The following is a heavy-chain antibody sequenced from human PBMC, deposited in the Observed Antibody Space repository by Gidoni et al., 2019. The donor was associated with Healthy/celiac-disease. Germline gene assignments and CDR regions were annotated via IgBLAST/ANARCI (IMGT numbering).Heavy chain of an antibody. CDR1: GSTFSSYS. V-gene: IGHV3-21*01. J-gene: IGHJ3*02. CDR2: ISSSSSYI. Sequence: EVQLVESGGGLVKPGGSLRLSCAASGSTFSSYSMNWVRQAPGKGLEWVSSISSSSSYIYYADSVKGRFTISRDNAKNSLYLQMNSLRAEDTAVYYCASTGYTYGGAFDIWGQGTMVTVSS. D-gene: IGHD5-18*01. CDR3: ASTGYTYGGAFDI.